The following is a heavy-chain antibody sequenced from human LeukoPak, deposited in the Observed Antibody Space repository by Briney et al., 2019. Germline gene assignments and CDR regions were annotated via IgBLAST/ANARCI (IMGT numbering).Heavy chain of an antibody. V-gene: IGHV3-23*01. CDR3: AKDSSSGWFLYYFDY. CDR2: ISGSGGST. J-gene: IGHJ4*02. CDR1: GYTFSSYA. Sequence: TGGSLRLSCAASGYTFSSYAMSWVRQAPGKGLEWVSAISGSGGSTYYADSVKGRFTISRDNSKNTLYLQMNSLRAEDTAVYYCAKDSSSGWFLYYFDYWGQGTLVTVSS. D-gene: IGHD6-19*01.